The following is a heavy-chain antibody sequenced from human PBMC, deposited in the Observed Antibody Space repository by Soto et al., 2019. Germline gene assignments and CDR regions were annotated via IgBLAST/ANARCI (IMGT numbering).Heavy chain of an antibody. CDR3: ARNVGSSGSSRWFDT. D-gene: IGHD3-10*01. CDR1: GFTLSNYG. CDR2: IWYDGTST. V-gene: IGHV3-33*01. Sequence: QVQLVESGGGVVQPGRSLTLSCVASGFTLSNYGMHWVRQAPGKGLERVAVIWYDGTSTYSADSVKGRFSISRENSKNTLSLQMSSLRAEDTAVYYCARNVGSSGSSRWFDTWGQGTLVTVSS. J-gene: IGHJ5*02.